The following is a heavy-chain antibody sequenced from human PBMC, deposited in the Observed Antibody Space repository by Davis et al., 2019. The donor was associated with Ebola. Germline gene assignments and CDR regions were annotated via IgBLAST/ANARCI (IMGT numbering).Heavy chain of an antibody. CDR2: ISWNSGSI. J-gene: IGHJ4*02. CDR1: GFTFDDYA. CDR3: AKSSSEYPLAYFDY. V-gene: IGHV3-9*01. Sequence: PGGSLRLSCAASGFTFDDYAMHWVRQAPGKGLKWVSGISWNSGSIGYADSVKGRFTISRDNAKNSLYLQMNSLRAEDTALYYCAKSSSEYPLAYFDYWGQGTLVTVSS. D-gene: IGHD2-2*01.